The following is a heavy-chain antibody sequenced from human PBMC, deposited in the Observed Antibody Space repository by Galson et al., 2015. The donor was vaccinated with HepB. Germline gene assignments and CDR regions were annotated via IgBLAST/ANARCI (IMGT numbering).Heavy chain of an antibody. V-gene: IGHV3-30-3*01. D-gene: IGHD3-10*01. Sequence: SLRLSCAASGFTFSSYAMHWVRQAPGKGLEWVAVISYDGSNKYYADSVKGRFTISRDNSKNTLYLQMNSLRAEDTAVYYCARGHRRELLIYYYYGMDVWGQGTTVTVSS. CDR2: ISYDGSNK. CDR3: ARGHRRELLIYYYYGMDV. CDR1: GFTFSSYA. J-gene: IGHJ6*02.